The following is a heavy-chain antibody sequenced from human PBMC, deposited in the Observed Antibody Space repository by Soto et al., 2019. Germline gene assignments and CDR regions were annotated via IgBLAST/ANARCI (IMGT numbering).Heavy chain of an antibody. V-gene: IGHV3-30*18. CDR3: AKDQAILYGGGDGANYYDYYGMDV. J-gene: IGHJ6*02. CDR1: GFTFSSYG. D-gene: IGHD2-8*01. Sequence: QVQLVESGGGVVQPGRSLRLSCAASGFTFSSYGMHWVRQAPGKGLEWVAVISYDGSNKYYADSVKGRFTISRDNSKNTLDLQMNRARDEDRAVYYCAKDQAILYGGGDGANYYDYYGMDVWGQGPTVAV. CDR2: ISYDGSNK.